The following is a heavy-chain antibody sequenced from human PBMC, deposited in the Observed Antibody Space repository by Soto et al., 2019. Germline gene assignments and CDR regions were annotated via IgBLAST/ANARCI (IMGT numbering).Heavy chain of an antibody. D-gene: IGHD6-25*01. V-gene: IGHV1-2*02. CDR1: GYTFTAYY. CDR2: INPKFGDT. J-gene: IGHJ6*02. CDR3: ARNMDYYYCLGSGNGHGV. Sequence: QVQLVQSGAEGKDPGDSVRVSCEASGYTFTAYYIHWVRQAPGQGLEWMGWINPKFGDTTYAQDFQGRVSMNRDMSISNVYMELSQLHSDDTAIYYCARNMDYYYCLGSGNGHGVWGQGTTVTVFS.